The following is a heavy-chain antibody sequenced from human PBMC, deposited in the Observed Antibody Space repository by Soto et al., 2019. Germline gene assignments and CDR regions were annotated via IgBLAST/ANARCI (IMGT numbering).Heavy chain of an antibody. CDR2: IDPNSGGT. CDR3: ARDETYYYDSSGYCLDY. J-gene: IGHJ4*02. Sequence: GASVKVSCKASGYTFTGYYMHWVRQAPGQGLEWMGWIDPNSGGTNYAQKFQGWVTMTRDTSISTAYMELSRLRSDDTAVYYCARDETYYYDSSGYCLDYWGQGTLVTVSS. D-gene: IGHD3-22*01. CDR1: GYTFTGYY. V-gene: IGHV1-2*04.